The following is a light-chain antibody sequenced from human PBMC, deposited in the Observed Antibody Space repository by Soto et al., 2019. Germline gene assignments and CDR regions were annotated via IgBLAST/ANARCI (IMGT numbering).Light chain of an antibody. V-gene: IGLV2-14*01. CDR3: SSYTSISTLVF. J-gene: IGLJ2*01. Sequence: QSVLTQPASVSGSPGQSITISCTGTSGDVGGYNFVSWYQQHPGKAPKLIIYEVSNRPSGVSNRFSGSKSGNTASLTISGLQAEDEADYYCSSYTSISTLVFFGGGTKLTVL. CDR2: EVS. CDR1: SGDVGGYNF.